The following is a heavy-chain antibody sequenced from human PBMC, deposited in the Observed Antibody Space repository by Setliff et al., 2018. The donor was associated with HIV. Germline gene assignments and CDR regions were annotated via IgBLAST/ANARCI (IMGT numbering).Heavy chain of an antibody. CDR3: ITNDGDYSLFDY. V-gene: IGHV3-15*01. Sequence: GGSLRLSCEASGFNFKNAWMSWVRQAPGKGPEWVGRIRTKAAGGTVDYAASMKGRFTISRDDSENTLFLQMNSLKVEDSAVYYCITNDGDYSLFDYWGQGTMVTVSS. D-gene: IGHD4-17*01. CDR1: GFNFKNAW. CDR2: IRTKAAGGTV. J-gene: IGHJ4*03.